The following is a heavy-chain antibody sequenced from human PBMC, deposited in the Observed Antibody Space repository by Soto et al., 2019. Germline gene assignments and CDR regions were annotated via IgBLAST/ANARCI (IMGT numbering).Heavy chain of an antibody. CDR3: ARDGSLGRPTLNWFDP. J-gene: IGHJ5*02. Sequence: ASVKVSCKASGYTFTSYGISWVRQAPGQGLEWMGWISAYNGNTNYAQKLQGRVTMTTDTSTSTAYMELRSLRSDDTAVYYCARDGSLGRPTLNWFDPWGQGTLVTVSS. CDR1: GYTFTSYG. CDR2: ISAYNGNT. D-gene: IGHD3-16*01. V-gene: IGHV1-18*01.